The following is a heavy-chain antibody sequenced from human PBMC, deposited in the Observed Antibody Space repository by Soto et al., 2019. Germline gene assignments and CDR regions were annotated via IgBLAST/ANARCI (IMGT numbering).Heavy chain of an antibody. CDR1: GFTLTSYR. CDR3: SRDTPPIDY. CDR2: ISAYNGNR. J-gene: IGHJ4*02. Sequence: QVQLVQSGAEVKKPGASVKVSCKASGFTLTSYRISWVRQAPGQGLEWMGWISAYNGNRNYTQNLQGRVTMTTDTSTSTAYMELRSLRSDDTAVYSCSRDTPPIDYWGQGTLVTVSS. V-gene: IGHV1-18*01.